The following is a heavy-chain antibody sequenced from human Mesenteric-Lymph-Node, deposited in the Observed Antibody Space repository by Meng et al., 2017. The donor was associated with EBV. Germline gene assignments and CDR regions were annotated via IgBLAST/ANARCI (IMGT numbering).Heavy chain of an antibody. D-gene: IGHD1-26*01. V-gene: IGHV4-61*01. CDR3: ARDRGWELLDY. Sequence: VPLQVAGPGLVTPSETPSITLTISGVPVSGDSFYWTWIRQPPGKALEWIGFIYDSGITHYSPSLKSRVTISVDTSKNQFSLELRSMTPADTAVYYCARDRGWELLDYWGQGTLVTVSS. CDR1: GVPVSGDSFY. CDR2: IYDSGIT. J-gene: IGHJ4*02.